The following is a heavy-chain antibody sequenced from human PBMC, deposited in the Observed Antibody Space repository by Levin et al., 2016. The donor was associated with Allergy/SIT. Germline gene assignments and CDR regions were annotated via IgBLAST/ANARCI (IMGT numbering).Heavy chain of an antibody. D-gene: IGHD3-22*01. CDR3: ARDLGDSSASGDAFDI. CDR1: GGSISSYY. CDR2: IYYSGST. V-gene: IGHV4-59*01. Sequence: SETLSLTCTVSGGSISSYYWSWIRQPPGKGLEWIGYIYYSGSTNYNPSLKSRVTISVDTSKNQFSLKLSSVTAADTAVYYCARDLGDSSASGDAFDIWGQGTMVTVSS. J-gene: IGHJ3*02.